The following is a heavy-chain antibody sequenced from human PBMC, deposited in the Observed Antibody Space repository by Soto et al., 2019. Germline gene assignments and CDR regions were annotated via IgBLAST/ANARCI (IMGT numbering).Heavy chain of an antibody. Sequence: ASVKVSCKASGYTFTGYYMHWVRQAPGQGLEWMGWINPNSGGTNYAQKFQGWVTMTRDTSISTAYMELSRLRSDDTAVYYCARSAYCGGDCYPDNYYYYYGMDVWGQGTTVTVSS. V-gene: IGHV1-2*04. D-gene: IGHD2-21*02. CDR1: GYTFTGYY. J-gene: IGHJ6*02. CDR2: INPNSGGT. CDR3: ARSAYCGGDCYPDNYYYYYGMDV.